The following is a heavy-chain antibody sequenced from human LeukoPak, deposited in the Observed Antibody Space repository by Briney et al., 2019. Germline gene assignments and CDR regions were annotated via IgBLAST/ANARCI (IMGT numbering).Heavy chain of an antibody. CDR3: ARVSSKATVRGLITKKNYYYYYMDV. D-gene: IGHD3-10*01. CDR1: GFTVSSNS. Sequence: GGSLRLSCTVSGFTVSSNSMSWVRQAPGKGLEWVANIKQDGSEKYYVDSVKGRFTISRDNAKNSLYLQMNSLRAEDTAVYYCARVSSKATVRGLITKKNYYYYYMDVWGKGTTVTISS. J-gene: IGHJ6*03. V-gene: IGHV3-7*01. CDR2: IKQDGSEK.